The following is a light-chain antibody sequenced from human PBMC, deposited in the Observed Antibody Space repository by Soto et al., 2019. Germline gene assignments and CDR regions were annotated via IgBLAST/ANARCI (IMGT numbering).Light chain of an antibody. CDR3: QSYDSSLSAHVV. CDR1: SSNIGAGYD. CDR2: GNS. J-gene: IGLJ2*01. V-gene: IGLV1-40*01. Sequence: QSALTQPPSVSGAPGQRVTISCTGSSSNIGAGYDVHWYQQLPGTAPKLLIYGNSNRPSGVPDRFSGSKSGTSASLAITGLQAEDEADYDCQSYDSSLSAHVVFGGGTKLTVL.